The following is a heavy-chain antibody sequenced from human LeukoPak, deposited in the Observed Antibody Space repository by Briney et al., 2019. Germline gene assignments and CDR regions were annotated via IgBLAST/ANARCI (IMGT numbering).Heavy chain of an antibody. CDR2: INPSGDST. V-gene: IGHV1-46*01. CDR1: GYTLTTYH. CDR3: ARPGGNYAFDI. Sequence: ASVKLSCKASGYTLTTYHMHWVRQAPGQGLEWMGKINPSGDSTSYAQKFQGRVTMTRDTSTSTVYMELRSLRSEDTAVYYCARPGGNYAFDIWGQGTVVTVSS. J-gene: IGHJ3*02. D-gene: IGHD4-23*01.